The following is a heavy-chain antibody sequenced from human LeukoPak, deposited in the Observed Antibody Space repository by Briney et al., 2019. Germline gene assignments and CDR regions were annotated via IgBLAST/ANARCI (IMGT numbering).Heavy chain of an antibody. CDR1: GGTFSSYA. J-gene: IGHJ6*03. V-gene: IGHV1-69*13. Sequence: ASVKVSCKASGGTFSSYAISWVRQAPGQGLEWMGGIIPIFGTANYAQKFQGRVTITADESTSTAYMELRSLRSEDTAVYYCARASDGYSSGWESYYYMDVWDKGTTVTVSS. CDR2: IIPIFGTA. CDR3: ARASDGYSSGWESYYYMDV. D-gene: IGHD6-19*01.